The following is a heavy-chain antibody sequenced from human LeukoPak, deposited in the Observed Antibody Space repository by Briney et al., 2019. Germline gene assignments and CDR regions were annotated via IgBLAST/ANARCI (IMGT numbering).Heavy chain of an antibody. V-gene: IGHV4-59*08. CDR3: VRMGASLLPFDF. CDR1: GGSISSYD. D-gene: IGHD1-26*01. Sequence: SETLSLTCTVSGGSISSYDWSWIRQPPGKGLEWIGYISYSGSTDYNPSLKSRVTISVDTSKNQFSLKLSSVTAADTAAYFCVRMGASLLPFDFWGQGTLVTVSS. J-gene: IGHJ4*02. CDR2: ISYSGST.